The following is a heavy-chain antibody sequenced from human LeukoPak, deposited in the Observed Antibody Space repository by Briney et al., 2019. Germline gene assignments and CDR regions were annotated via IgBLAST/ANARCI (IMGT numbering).Heavy chain of an antibody. J-gene: IGHJ3*02. CDR1: GHSISSSSYC. CDR3: AGASGITIFGVVIINAFDI. Sequence: PSETLSLTCTVSGHSISSSSYCSGWLRQPPGKGLDWIGSIYYSGSTYYNPSLKSQVTIPVATSKNQFSLKLSSVTAADTAEYYCAGASGITIFGVVIINAFDIWGQGTMVTVSS. D-gene: IGHD3-3*01. V-gene: IGHV4-39*07. CDR2: IYYSGST.